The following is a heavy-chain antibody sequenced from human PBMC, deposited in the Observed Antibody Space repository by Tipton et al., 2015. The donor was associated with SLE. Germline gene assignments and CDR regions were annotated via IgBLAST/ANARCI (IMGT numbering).Heavy chain of an antibody. J-gene: IGHJ4*02. V-gene: IGHV4-39*01. D-gene: IGHD6-19*01. CDR2: IYYRGST. CDR1: GGSISSSSYY. Sequence: LRLSCTVSGGSISSSSYYWGWICQPPGKGLEWIGSIYYRGSTYYNPSLKSRVTISVDTSKNQFSLKLSSVTAADTAVYYCDCIAVAGTYWGQGTLVTVSS. CDR3: DCIAVAGTY.